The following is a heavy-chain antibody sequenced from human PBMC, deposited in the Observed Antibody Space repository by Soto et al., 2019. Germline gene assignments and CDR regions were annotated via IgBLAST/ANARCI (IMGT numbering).Heavy chain of an antibody. J-gene: IGHJ4*02. D-gene: IGHD6-19*01. CDR3: ATERIEVAAVAPDY. V-gene: IGHV3-30-3*01. CDR1: GFTFSSYA. Sequence: GGSLRLSCAASGFTFSSYAMHWVRQAPGKGLEWVAVISYDGSNKYYADSVKGRFTISRDNSKNTLYLQMNSLRAEDTAVYYCATERIEVAAVAPDYWGQGTLVTVSS. CDR2: ISYDGSNK.